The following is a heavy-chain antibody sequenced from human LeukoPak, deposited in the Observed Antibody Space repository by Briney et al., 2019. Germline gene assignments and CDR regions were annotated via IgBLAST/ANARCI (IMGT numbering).Heavy chain of an antibody. J-gene: IGHJ5*02. D-gene: IGHD3-22*01. CDR2: TYYSGST. V-gene: IGHV4-30-4*01. Sequence: SQTLSLTCTVSGGSISSGDYYWSWIRQPPGKGLEWIGYTYYSGSTYYNPSLKSRATISVDTSKNQFSLKLTSVTAADTAVYYCARPYYYDSRIDPWGQGSLVTVSS. CDR1: GGSISSGDYY. CDR3: ARPYYYDSRIDP.